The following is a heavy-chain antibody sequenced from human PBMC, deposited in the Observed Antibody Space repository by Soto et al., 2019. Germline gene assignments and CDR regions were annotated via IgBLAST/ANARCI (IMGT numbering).Heavy chain of an antibody. CDR3: ARVTSMVRGVIDNWFDP. J-gene: IGHJ5*02. CDR2: IIPMYGPA. Sequence: QVPLVQSGAEVKKPGSSVTVSCKASGGTFSSYAIHWVRQAPGQGLEWMGGIIPMYGPAKYAQRFQGRVTITAEEYTTTVYMELTSLTSQDTAVYYCARVTSMVRGVIDNWFDPWGHGTLVTVSS. D-gene: IGHD3-10*01. CDR1: GGTFSSYA. V-gene: IGHV1-69*01.